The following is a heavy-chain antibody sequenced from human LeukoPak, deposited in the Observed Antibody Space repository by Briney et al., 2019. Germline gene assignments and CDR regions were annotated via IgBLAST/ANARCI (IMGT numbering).Heavy chain of an antibody. V-gene: IGHV4-4*02. D-gene: IGHD3-10*01. J-gene: IGHJ3*02. CDR2: IYHSGST. CDR1: GGSISSSNW. CDR3: ARDRAPGEGVAFDI. Sequence: SGALSLTCAVSGGSISSSNWWSGGRQPPGKGLEWSGEIYHSGSTNYNPSLKSRVTISVDKSKNQFSLKLSSVTAADTAVYYCARDRAPGEGVAFDIWGQGTMVTVSS.